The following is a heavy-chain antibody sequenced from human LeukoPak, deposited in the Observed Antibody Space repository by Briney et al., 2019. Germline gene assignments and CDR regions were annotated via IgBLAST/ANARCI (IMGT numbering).Heavy chain of an antibody. CDR3: ARDGLYYYGSGSYPPLDV. V-gene: IGHV4-34*01. D-gene: IGHD3-10*01. J-gene: IGHJ6*02. CDR1: GGSFSGYY. CDR2: INHSGST. Sequence: SETLSLTCAVYGGSFSGYYWSWIRQPPGKGLEWIGEINHSGSTNYNPSLKSRVTISADTSKNQFSLKLSSVTAADTAVYYCARDGLYYYGSGSYPPLDVWGQGTTVTVSS.